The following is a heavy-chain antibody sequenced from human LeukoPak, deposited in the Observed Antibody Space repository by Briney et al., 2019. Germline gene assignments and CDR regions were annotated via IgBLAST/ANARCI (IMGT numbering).Heavy chain of an antibody. CDR2: IYTSGST. Sequence: PSETLSLTCTVSGGSISSGSYYWSWIRQPAGKGLEWIGRIYTSGSTNYNPSLKSRVTISVDTSKNQFSLKLSSVTAADTAVYYCARGRSVSSRTNIVAVPAAIYAFDIWGQGTMVTVSS. CDR1: GGSISSGSYY. V-gene: IGHV4-61*02. D-gene: IGHD2-2*02. J-gene: IGHJ3*02. CDR3: ARGRSVSSRTNIVAVPAAIYAFDI.